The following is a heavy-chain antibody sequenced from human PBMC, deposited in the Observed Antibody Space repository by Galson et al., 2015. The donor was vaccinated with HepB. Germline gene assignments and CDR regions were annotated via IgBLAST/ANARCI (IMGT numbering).Heavy chain of an antibody. V-gene: IGHV3-30*18. CDR1: GFTFSSYG. D-gene: IGHD6-19*01. J-gene: IGHJ4*02. CDR3: AKDPYSSGWYDY. CDR2: ISYDGSNK. Sequence: SLRLSCAASGFTFSSYGMHWVRQAPGKGLEWVAVISYDGSNKYYADSVKGRFTISRDNSKNTLYLQMNSLRAEDTAVYYCAKDPYSSGWYDYWGQGTLVTVSS.